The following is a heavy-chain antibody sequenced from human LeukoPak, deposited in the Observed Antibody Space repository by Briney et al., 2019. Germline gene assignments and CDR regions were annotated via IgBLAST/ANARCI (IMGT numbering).Heavy chain of an antibody. V-gene: IGHV1-69*01. CDR3: AREGGGYSSYQSMDV. Sequence: SVKVSCKASGGTFSSYAISWVRQAPGQGLEWMGGIIPIFGTANYARKFQGRVTITADESTSTAYMELSSLRSEDTAVYYCAREGGGYSSYQSMDVWGKGTTVTVSS. CDR2: IIPIFGTA. D-gene: IGHD5-18*01. J-gene: IGHJ6*04. CDR1: GGTFSSYA.